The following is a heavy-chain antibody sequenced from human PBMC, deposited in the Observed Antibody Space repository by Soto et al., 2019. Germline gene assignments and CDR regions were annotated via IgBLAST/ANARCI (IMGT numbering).Heavy chain of an antibody. J-gene: IGHJ4*02. CDR2: IYYSGST. CDR3: AGLLVGAKVDY. CDR1: GGSISSSSYY. V-gene: IGHV4-39*01. D-gene: IGHD1-26*01. Sequence: QLQLQESGPGLVKPSETLSLTCTVSGGSISSSSYYWGWIRQPPGKGLEWIGSIYYSGSTYYNPSLKSRVTISVDTSKNQFSLQLSSVTAADTAVYYCAGLLVGAKVDYWGQGTLVTVSS.